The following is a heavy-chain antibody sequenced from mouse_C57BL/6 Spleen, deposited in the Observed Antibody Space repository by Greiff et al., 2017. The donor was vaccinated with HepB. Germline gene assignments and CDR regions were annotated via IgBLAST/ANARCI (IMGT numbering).Heavy chain of an antibody. Sequence: EVKLVESGGGLVKPGGSLKLSCAASGFTFSSYAMSWVRQTPEKRLEWVATISDGSYTYYPDNVKGRFTISRDNAKNNLYLQMSHLKSEDTAMYYCARGGLIYFDYWGQGTTLTVSS. CDR3: ARGGLIYFDY. CDR1: GFTFSSYA. V-gene: IGHV5-4*03. J-gene: IGHJ2*01. D-gene: IGHD3-3*01. CDR2: ISDGSYT.